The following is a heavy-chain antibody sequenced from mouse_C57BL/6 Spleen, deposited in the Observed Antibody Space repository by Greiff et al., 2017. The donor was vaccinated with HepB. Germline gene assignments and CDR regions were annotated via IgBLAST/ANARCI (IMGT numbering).Heavy chain of an antibody. CDR2: IDPSDSYT. D-gene: IGHD3-3*01. CDR1: GYTFTSYW. CDR3: AREGGLGFAY. J-gene: IGHJ3*01. Sequence: QVQLQQPGAELVKPGASVKLSCKASGYTFTSYWMQWVKQRPGQGLEWIGEIDPSDSYTNYNPKFKGKATLTVDTSSSTAYMQLSSLTSEDSAVYYCAREGGLGFAYWGQGTLVTVSA. V-gene: IGHV1-50*01.